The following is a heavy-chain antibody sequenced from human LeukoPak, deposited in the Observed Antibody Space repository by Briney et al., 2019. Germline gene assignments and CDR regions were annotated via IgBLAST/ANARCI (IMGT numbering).Heavy chain of an antibody. CDR1: GGTSSSYA. Sequence: SVKVSCKASGGTSSSYAISWVRQAPGQGLEWMGRIIPIFGTANYAQKFQGRVTITTDESTSTAYMELSSLRSEDTAVYYCAVGEYSSSGVFDYWGQGTLVTVSS. V-gene: IGHV1-69*05. D-gene: IGHD6-6*01. CDR3: AVGEYSSSGVFDY. CDR2: IIPIFGTA. J-gene: IGHJ4*02.